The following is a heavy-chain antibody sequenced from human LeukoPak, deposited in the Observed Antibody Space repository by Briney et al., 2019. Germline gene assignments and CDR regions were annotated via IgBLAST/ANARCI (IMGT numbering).Heavy chain of an antibody. Sequence: SETLSLTCAVYGGSFSGYYWSWIRQPPGKGLEWIGEINHSGSTNYNPSLKSRVTISVDTSKNQFSLKLSSVTAADTAVYYCARSGGYCSSTSFYGPVPMDVWGKGTTVTVSS. CDR2: INHSGST. CDR1: GGSFSGYY. D-gene: IGHD2-2*01. J-gene: IGHJ6*03. CDR3: ARSGGYCSSTSFYGPVPMDV. V-gene: IGHV4-34*01.